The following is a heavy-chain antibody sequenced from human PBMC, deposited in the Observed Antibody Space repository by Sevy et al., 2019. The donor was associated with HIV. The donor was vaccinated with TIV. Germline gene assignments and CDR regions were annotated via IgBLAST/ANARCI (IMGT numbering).Heavy chain of an antibody. Sequence: GGSLRLSCAASGFIFSSFAMGWVRQGPRKGLEWISVISASGDYTYYADSVKGRFTISRDNSKNTLFLQMNSLGAEDTGIFYCAKKMGGGSGMAFLIDYWGQGTLVTVSS. CDR3: AKKMGGGSGMAFLIDY. J-gene: IGHJ4*02. D-gene: IGHD1-20*01. CDR1: GFIFSSFA. CDR2: ISASGDYT. V-gene: IGHV3-23*01.